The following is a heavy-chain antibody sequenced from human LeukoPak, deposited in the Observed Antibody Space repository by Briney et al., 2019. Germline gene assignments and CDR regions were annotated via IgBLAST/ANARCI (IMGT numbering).Heavy chain of an antibody. V-gene: IGHV3-66*02. D-gene: IGHD3-22*01. CDR3: AKDLGITMIVVAPVDY. Sequence: GGSLRLSCAASGFTVSSNYMSWGRQAPGKGLEWVSVIYSGGSTYYADSVKGRFTISRDNAKNSLYLQMNSLRAEDTAVYYCAKDLGITMIVVAPVDYWGQGTLVTVSS. J-gene: IGHJ4*02. CDR1: GFTVSSNY. CDR2: IYSGGST.